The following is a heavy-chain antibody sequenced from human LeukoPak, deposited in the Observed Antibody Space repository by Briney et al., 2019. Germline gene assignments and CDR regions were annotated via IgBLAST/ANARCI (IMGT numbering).Heavy chain of an antibody. CDR2: IKEDGSDK. D-gene: IGHD2-21*01. J-gene: IGHJ4*02. CDR1: GFTFSNYW. V-gene: IGHV3-7*01. Sequence: GGSLRLYCSASGFTFSNYWMTWVRQAPGKGLEWVANIKEDGSDKYYVDSVKGRFTISRDNARNSLYLQMNSLSAEDTAVYYCATSPSIVPGRYWGQGTLVTVSS. CDR3: ATSPSIVPGRY.